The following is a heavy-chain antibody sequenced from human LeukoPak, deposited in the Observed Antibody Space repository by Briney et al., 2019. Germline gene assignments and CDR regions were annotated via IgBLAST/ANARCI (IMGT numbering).Heavy chain of an antibody. J-gene: IGHJ4*02. CDR2: IYTSGTT. CDR3: ARGSGVCRSSSCPTGGFDY. D-gene: IGHD2-2*01. Sequence: SETLSLTCTVSGGSISTGSYYWNWIRQPAGKGLEWIGRIYTSGTTNYNPSLQSRVTISVDTSKNQFSLQLSSVTAADTAVYYCARGSGVCRSSSCPTGGFDYWGQGILVTVSS. V-gene: IGHV4-61*02. CDR1: GGSISTGSYY.